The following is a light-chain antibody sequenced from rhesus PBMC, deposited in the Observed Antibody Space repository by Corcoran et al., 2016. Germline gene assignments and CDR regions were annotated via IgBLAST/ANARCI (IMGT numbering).Light chain of an antibody. CDR3: QQHNSYPLT. CDR1: QGISSY. V-gene: IGKV1-32*02. J-gene: IGKJ4*01. CDR2: YAN. Sequence: DIQMSQSPSSLSASVGDRVTITCRASQGISSYLNWYQQKPGKAPKLLIYYANTLASGVPSRFSGSGSGTDFTLTSSSLPPEDFASYYCQQHNSYPLTFGGGTKVEIK.